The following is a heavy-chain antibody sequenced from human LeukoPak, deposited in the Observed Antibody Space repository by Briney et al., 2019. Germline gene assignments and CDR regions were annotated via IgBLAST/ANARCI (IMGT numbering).Heavy chain of an antibody. CDR3: AIHDYHSNSDAFDV. CDR2: ISRSGSIT. J-gene: IGHJ3*01. CDR1: GXTFSSCE. V-gene: IGHV3-48*03. D-gene: IGHD4-23*01. Sequence: TGGSLRLSCAASGXTFSSCELSCVRQAPTKGGECVSYISRSGSITYYADSVKGRFHISRDSAKNSLYLQMNSLRAEDTAVYYCAIHDYHSNSDAFDVWGQGTMVTVSS.